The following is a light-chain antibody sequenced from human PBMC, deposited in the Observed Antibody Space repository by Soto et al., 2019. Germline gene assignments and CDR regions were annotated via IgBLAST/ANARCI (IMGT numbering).Light chain of an antibody. J-gene: IGKJ5*01. CDR1: QSVTTK. CDR3: QQYGCSPIT. V-gene: IGKV3-20*01. CDR2: GAS. Sequence: ELVLTQSPDTLSLSPGEKAPLFYRASQSVTTKLAWYQHKPGQAPRLLISGASSRASGVPDRFSGSGSETDFTLIISRLQPEDFALYYCQQYGCSPITFGQGTRLEIK.